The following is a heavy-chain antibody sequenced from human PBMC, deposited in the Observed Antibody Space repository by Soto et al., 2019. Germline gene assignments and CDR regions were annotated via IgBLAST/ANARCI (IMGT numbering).Heavy chain of an antibody. J-gene: IGHJ6*02. CDR2: ISSSGSTI. Sequence: GGSLRLSCAASGFTFSSYSMNWVRQAPGKGLEWVSYISSSGSTIYYADSVKGRFTISRDNAKNSLYLQMNSLRAEDTAVYYCARETVISHYYYGMDVWGQGTTVTVSS. CDR1: GFTFSSYS. CDR3: ARETVISHYYYGMDV. V-gene: IGHV3-48*04. D-gene: IGHD3-16*02.